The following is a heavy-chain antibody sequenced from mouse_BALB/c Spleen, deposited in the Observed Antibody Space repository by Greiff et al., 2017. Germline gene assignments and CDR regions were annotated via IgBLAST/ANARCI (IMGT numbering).Heavy chain of an antibody. Sequence: EVMLVESGAELVKPGASVKLSCTASGFNIKDTYMHWVKQRPEQGLEWIGRIDPANGNTKYDPKFQGKATITADTSSNTAYLQLSSLTSEDTAVYYCASDSSGYLYAMDYWGQGTSVTVSS. J-gene: IGHJ4*01. V-gene: IGHV14-3*02. CDR1: GFNIKDTY. D-gene: IGHD3-2*01. CDR2: IDPANGNT. CDR3: ASDSSGYLYAMDY.